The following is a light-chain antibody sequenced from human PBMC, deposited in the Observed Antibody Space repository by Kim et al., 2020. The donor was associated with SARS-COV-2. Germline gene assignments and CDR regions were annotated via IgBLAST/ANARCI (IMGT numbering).Light chain of an antibody. Sequence: PGQSVSISCAGTSSDVGRYNYISWYQQNPGKAPKLMIYDVSERPSGVSNRFSGSKSGNMATLTISGLQAEDEADYYCSTFAPTSWLFGGGTQLTVL. J-gene: IGLJ3*02. CDR3: STFAPTSWL. V-gene: IGLV2-14*04. CDR2: DVS. CDR1: SSDVGRYNY.